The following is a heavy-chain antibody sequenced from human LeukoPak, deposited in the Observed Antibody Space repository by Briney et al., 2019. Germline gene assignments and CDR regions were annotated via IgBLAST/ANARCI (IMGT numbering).Heavy chain of an antibody. CDR2: ISGSGGRT. CDR3: AKDRRIVVVSANDY. CDR1: GFIFSSYW. D-gene: IGHD2-21*01. Sequence: PGGSLRLSCTASGFIFSSYWMSWVRQDPGKGLEWVSAISGSGGRTYYADSMKGRFTITKNNYKNPLYLQMNSLRAEATAVYYWAKDRRIVVVSANDYWGQGTLVTVSS. V-gene: IGHV3-23*01. J-gene: IGHJ4*02.